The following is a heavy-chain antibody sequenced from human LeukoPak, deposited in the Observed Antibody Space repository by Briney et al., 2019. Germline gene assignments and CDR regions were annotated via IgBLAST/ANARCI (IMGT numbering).Heavy chain of an antibody. Sequence: SETLSLTCTVSGGSISSYYWSWIRQPPGKGLEWIGYIYYSGSTNYNPSLKSRVTISVDTSKNQFSLKLSSVTAADTAVYYCARSCSDQIGVFDYWGQGTLVTVSS. CDR3: ARSCSDQIGVFDY. D-gene: IGHD3-16*01. CDR2: IYYSGST. J-gene: IGHJ4*02. V-gene: IGHV4-59*01. CDR1: GGSISSYY.